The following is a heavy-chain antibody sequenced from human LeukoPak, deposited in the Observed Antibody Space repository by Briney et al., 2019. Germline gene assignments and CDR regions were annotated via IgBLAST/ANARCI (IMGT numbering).Heavy chain of an antibody. CDR2: IYTSGST. J-gene: IGHJ3*02. CDR3: ARAVTGIAVAGTHAFDI. V-gene: IGHV4-61*02. Sequence: PSQTLSLTCTVSGGSISSGSYYWRWIRQPAGKGLEWIGRIYTSGSTNYNPSLKSRVTISVDTSKNQFSLKLSSVTAADTAVYYCARAVTGIAVAGTHAFDIWGQGTMVTVSS. D-gene: IGHD6-19*01. CDR1: GGSISSGSYY.